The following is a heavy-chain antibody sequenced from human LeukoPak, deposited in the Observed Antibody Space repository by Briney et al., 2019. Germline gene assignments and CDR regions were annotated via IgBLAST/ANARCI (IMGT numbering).Heavy chain of an antibody. CDR2: ISGSGGST. J-gene: IGHJ6*03. D-gene: IGHD3-10*01. Sequence: PGGSLRLSCAASGFTFSSYAMSWVRQAPGKGLEWVSAISGSGGSTYYADSVKGRFTISRDNSKNTLYLQMNSLRAEDTAVYYCAKPAMVRGVILDYYYYYYMDVWGKGTTVTISS. CDR1: GFTFSSYA. CDR3: AKPAMVRGVILDYYYYYYMDV. V-gene: IGHV3-23*01.